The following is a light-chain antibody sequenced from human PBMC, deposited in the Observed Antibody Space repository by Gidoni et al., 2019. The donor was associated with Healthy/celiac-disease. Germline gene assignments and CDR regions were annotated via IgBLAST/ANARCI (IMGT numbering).Light chain of an antibody. CDR3: NSRDSSGNHVV. CDR2: GKN. Sequence: SSELTQDPAVSVALGQTVRITCQGDSLRRYYASWYQQKPGQDPVLVIYGKNNRPSGSPDRFSGSSSGNTASLTITGAQAEDEADYYCNSRDSSGNHVVFGGGTKLTVL. J-gene: IGLJ2*01. V-gene: IGLV3-19*01. CDR1: SLRRYY.